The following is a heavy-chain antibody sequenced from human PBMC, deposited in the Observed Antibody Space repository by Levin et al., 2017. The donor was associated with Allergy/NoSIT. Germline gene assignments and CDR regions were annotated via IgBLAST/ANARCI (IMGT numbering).Heavy chain of an antibody. D-gene: IGHD6-13*01. Sequence: SETLSLTCTVSGGSISGYYWSWIRQPAGKGLEWIERIYTSGSINYNPSLKSRVTMSVDTSKNQFSLKLSSVTAADTAVYYCARIATAGSGKHYYGMDVWGQGSTVTVSS. V-gene: IGHV4-4*07. CDR2: IYTSGSI. CDR3: ARIATAGSGKHYYGMDV. CDR1: GGSISGYY. J-gene: IGHJ6*02.